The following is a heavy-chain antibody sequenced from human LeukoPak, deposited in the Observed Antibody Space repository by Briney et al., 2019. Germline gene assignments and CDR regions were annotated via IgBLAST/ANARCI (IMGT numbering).Heavy chain of an antibody. V-gene: IGHV3-21*01. CDR3: ARDAGGGTQRDGWFDP. CDR2: INSDAIYI. CDR1: GGSISSSSYY. D-gene: IGHD2-15*01. Sequence: ETLSLTCTVSGGSISSSSYYWGWVRQAPGKGLEWVASINSDAIYIYYAESVRGRFTISRDDAKNVLYLSMSSLRVDDTAVYYCARDAGGGTQRDGWFDPWGQGTLVTVSS. J-gene: IGHJ5*02.